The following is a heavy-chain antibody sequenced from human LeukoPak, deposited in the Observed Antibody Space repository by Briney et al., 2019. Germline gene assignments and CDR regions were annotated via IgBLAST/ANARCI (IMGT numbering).Heavy chain of an antibody. Sequence: SVPLSLPCGLSGRSISGTNWWSWVRQPPGQGLEWIGEISLAGQTKYNPSLNGRVTMSLDKSSNQLSLHLTSVTAADTATYFCSRESGPFCPFGYWGQGTLVIVSS. CDR2: ISLAGQT. V-gene: IGHV4-4*02. J-gene: IGHJ4*02. D-gene: IGHD1-26*01. CDR3: SRESGPFCPFGY. CDR1: GRSISGTNW.